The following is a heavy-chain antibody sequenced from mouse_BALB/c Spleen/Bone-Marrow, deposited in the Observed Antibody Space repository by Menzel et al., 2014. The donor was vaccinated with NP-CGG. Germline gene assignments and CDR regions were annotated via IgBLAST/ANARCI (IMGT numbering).Heavy chain of an antibody. D-gene: IGHD2-1*01. V-gene: IGHV1-87*01. CDR2: IYPGDGDT. CDR1: GYTFTSYW. J-gene: IGHJ4*01. CDR3: ASPYGNYDAMDY. Sequence: VMLVESGAELARLGASVKLSCKASGYTFTSYWMQWVKQRPGQGLEWIGAIYPGDGDTRYTQKFRGKATLTADKSSNTAYMQLSSLTSEDSAVYFCASPYGNYDAMDYWGQGTSVTVSS.